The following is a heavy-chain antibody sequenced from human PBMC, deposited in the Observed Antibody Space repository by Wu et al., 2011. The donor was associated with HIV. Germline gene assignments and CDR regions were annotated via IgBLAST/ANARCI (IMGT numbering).Heavy chain of an antibody. Sequence: QVQLVESGGALVKPGGSLRLSCAASGFTFSDYYMSWIRQAPGKGLEWVSYISSSGSTIYYADFVKGRFTISRDNAKNSLYLQMNSLRAEDTAVYYCASLVRGFRSPNWLDPWGQGTLVTVSS. CDR2: ISSSGSTI. CDR3: ASLVRGFRSPNWLDP. J-gene: IGHJ5*02. V-gene: IGHV3-11*04. D-gene: IGHD3-10*01. CDR1: GFTFSDYY.